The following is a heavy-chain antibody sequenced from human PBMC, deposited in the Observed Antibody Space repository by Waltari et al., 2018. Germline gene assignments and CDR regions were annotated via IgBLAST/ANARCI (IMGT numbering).Heavy chain of an antibody. V-gene: IGHV4-34*01. J-gene: IGHJ6*02. Sequence: QVQLQQWGAGLLKPSETLSLTCAVYGGSFSGYYWSWIRQPPGKGLEGIGEINHSGSTNYNPSLKSRGTISVDTSKNQFSLKLSSGTAADTAVYYCASDRDYYYYGMDVWGQGTTVTVSS. CDR2: INHSGST. CDR3: ASDRDYYYYGMDV. CDR1: GGSFSGYY. D-gene: IGHD3-10*01.